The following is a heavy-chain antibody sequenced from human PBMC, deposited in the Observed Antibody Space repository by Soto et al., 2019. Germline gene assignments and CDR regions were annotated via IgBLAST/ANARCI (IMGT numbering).Heavy chain of an antibody. J-gene: IGHJ4*02. CDR3: ARISEFTYGYGLGYYFDS. CDR2: FIPIFGTG. Sequence: QVQLVQSGAEVKKPGSSMRVSCKASGGTLKHYAFSWVRQAPGQGLEWMGGFIPIFGTGNYAEQFQGRVSITADEFTTTMYMDLRSLRSDDTAGYYCARISEFTYGYGLGYYFDSWGQGTLITVSS. V-gene: IGHV1-69*01. CDR1: GGTLKHYA. D-gene: IGHD5-18*01.